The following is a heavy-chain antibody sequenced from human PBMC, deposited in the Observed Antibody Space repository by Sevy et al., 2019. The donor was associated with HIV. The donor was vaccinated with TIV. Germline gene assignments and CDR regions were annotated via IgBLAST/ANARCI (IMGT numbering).Heavy chain of an antibody. CDR3: AKLDYDLLTGNPDY. Sequence: GGSLRLSCRASRFRFNNYGMHWVRQAPGKGLQWVAVISHDGRKRFYADSLEGRFTISRDNSKNTLYLQMSGLRTEDTAMYYCAKLDYDLLTGNPDYWGHGTLVTVSS. V-gene: IGHV3-30*18. CDR1: RFRFNNYG. CDR2: ISHDGRKR. D-gene: IGHD3-9*01. J-gene: IGHJ4*01.